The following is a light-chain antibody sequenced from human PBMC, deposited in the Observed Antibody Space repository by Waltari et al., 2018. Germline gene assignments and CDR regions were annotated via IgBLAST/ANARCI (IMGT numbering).Light chain of an antibody. V-gene: IGKV3-11*01. CDR1: QRVSSY. CDR2: HAS. CDR3: QERSNWPSWT. J-gene: IGKJ1*01. Sequence: EIVLTQSPATLSLSPGERATLSCRASQRVSSYLAWYQQKPGQAPRLLIYHASNRATGIPARFSGSGSGTDFTLTISSLEPEDFAVYYCQERSNWPSWTFGHGTKVDIK.